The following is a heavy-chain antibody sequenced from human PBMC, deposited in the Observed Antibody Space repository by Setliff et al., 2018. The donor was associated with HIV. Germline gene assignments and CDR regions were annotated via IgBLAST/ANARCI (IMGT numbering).Heavy chain of an antibody. CDR1: GGSLSSSNYY. Sequence: SETLSLTCTVSGGSLSSSNYYCGWIRQPPGKGLEWIGSIYYSGNTYYNPSLKSRATISGDTSKKQFSLKLRAVTAADSAVYYCARQGRPGDFDSWGQGTLVTVSS. J-gene: IGHJ4*02. CDR2: IYYSGNT. V-gene: IGHV4-39*01. D-gene: IGHD7-27*01. CDR3: ARQGRPGDFDS.